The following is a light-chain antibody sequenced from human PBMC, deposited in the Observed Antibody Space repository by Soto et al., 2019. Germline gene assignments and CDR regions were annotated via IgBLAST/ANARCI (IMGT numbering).Light chain of an antibody. CDR3: SSYTSSSKV. CDR1: SNDVGGYNY. Sequence: QSALTQPASVSGSPGQSITISCTGTSNDVGGYNYVSWYQQHPGKAPKLMIYDVSNRPSGVSNRFSGSKSGNTASLTISGLLAEDEPDYYCSSYTSSSKVFGTRTKVTVL. J-gene: IGLJ1*01. V-gene: IGLV2-14*01. CDR2: DVS.